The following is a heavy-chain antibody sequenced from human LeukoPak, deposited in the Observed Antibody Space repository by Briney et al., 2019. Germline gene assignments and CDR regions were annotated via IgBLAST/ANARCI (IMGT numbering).Heavy chain of an antibody. CDR1: GGSISSGGYY. CDR3: ARGRYTATHFDY. Sequence: SETLSLTCTVSGGSISSGGYYWSWIRQPPGKGLEWIGYIYHSGSTYYNPSLKSRVTISVDRSKNQFSLKLSSVTAADTAVYYCARGRYTATHFDYWGQGTLVTVSS. J-gene: IGHJ4*02. D-gene: IGHD3-10*01. CDR2: IYHSGST. V-gene: IGHV4-30-2*01.